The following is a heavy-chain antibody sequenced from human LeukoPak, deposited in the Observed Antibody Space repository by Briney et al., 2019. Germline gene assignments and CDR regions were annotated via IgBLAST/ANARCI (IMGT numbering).Heavy chain of an antibody. V-gene: IGHV3-33*01. Sequence: GRSLRLSCAASGFTFSSYGMHWVRQAPGKGLEWVAVIWYDGSNKYYADSVKGRFTISRDNSKNTLYLQMNCLRAEDTAVYYCARSPTYYYGMDVWGQGTTVTVSS. CDR1: GFTFSSYG. J-gene: IGHJ6*02. CDR3: ARSPTYYYGMDV. CDR2: IWYDGSNK.